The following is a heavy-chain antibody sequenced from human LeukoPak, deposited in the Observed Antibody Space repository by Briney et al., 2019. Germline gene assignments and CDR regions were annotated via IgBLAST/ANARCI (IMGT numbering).Heavy chain of an antibody. CDR3: ARDPYCSSTSCYCDY. Sequence: GGSLRLSCAASGFTFSSYAMSWVRQAPGKGLEWVSSISSSSSYIYYADSVKGRFTISRDNAKNSLYLQMNSLRAEDTAVYYCARDPYCSSTSCYCDYWGQGTLVTVSS. J-gene: IGHJ4*02. D-gene: IGHD2-2*01. V-gene: IGHV3-21*01. CDR2: ISSSSSYI. CDR1: GFTFSSYA.